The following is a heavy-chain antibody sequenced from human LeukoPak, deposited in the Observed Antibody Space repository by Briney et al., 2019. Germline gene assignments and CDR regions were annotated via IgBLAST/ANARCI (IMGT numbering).Heavy chain of an antibody. CDR3: ARGKVLGSGSYQYYFDY. Sequence: PSETLSLTCTVSGGSISSSSYYWGWIRQPPGKGLEWIGSIYYSGSTYYNPSLKSRVTISVDTSKNQFSLKLSSVTAADTAVYYCARGKVLGSGSYQYYFDYWGQGTLVTVSP. J-gene: IGHJ4*02. V-gene: IGHV4-39*01. CDR2: IYYSGST. CDR1: GGSISSSSYY. D-gene: IGHD3-10*01.